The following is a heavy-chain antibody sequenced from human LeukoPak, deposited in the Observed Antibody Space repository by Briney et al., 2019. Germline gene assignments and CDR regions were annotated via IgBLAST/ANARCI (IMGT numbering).Heavy chain of an antibody. CDR2: ISGTGGST. J-gene: IGHJ4*02. V-gene: IGHV3-23*01. CDR3: AKDPGGENY. D-gene: IGHD2-8*02. CDR1: VFTFSSSA. Sequence: GVSLRLSCAAPVFTFSSSAMNWVRQAPGKGLEWVSTISGTGGSTYYADSVRGRFTISRDNSKNTLYLHMNSLRAEDTAVYYCAKDPGGENYWGQGTVVTVSS.